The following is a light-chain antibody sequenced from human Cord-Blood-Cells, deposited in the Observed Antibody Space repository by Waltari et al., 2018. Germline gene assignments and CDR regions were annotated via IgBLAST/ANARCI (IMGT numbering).Light chain of an antibody. Sequence: QSALTQPPSASGSPGQSVTNSCTGTSSDVGGYNYVSWYQQHPGKAPKLMIYEVSKRPSGVPDRFSGSKSGNTVSLTVSGLQAEDEADYYCSSYAGSNNLVFGGGTKLTVL. J-gene: IGLJ2*01. CDR3: SSYAGSNNLV. CDR1: SSDVGGYNY. CDR2: EVS. V-gene: IGLV2-8*01.